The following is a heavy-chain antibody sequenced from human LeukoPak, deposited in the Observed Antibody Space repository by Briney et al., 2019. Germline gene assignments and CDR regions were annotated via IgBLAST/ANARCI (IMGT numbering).Heavy chain of an antibody. CDR2: IKSETDGGTT. CDR1: GFTFSNAW. V-gene: IGHV3-15*01. CDR3: TTSITMVRGLFDY. D-gene: IGHD3-10*01. Sequence: PGGSLRLSCAASGFTFSNAWMSWVRQAPGKGLEWVGRIKSETDGGTTDYAAPVKGRFTISRDDSKNTLYLQMNSLKTEDTAVYYCTTSITMVRGLFDYWGQGTLVTVSS. J-gene: IGHJ4*02.